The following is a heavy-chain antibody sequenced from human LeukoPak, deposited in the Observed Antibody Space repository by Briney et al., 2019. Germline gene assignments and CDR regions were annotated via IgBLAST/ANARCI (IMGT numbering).Heavy chain of an antibody. CDR2: INPSGGST. Sequence: ASVKVSCKASGYTFSSYGITWVRQAPGQGLEWMGIINPSGGSTSYAQKFQGRVTMTRDMSTSTVYMELSSLRSEDTAVYYCARYYYDSSGYAYFDYWGQGTLVTVSS. CDR1: GYTFSSYG. D-gene: IGHD3-22*01. J-gene: IGHJ4*02. V-gene: IGHV1-46*01. CDR3: ARYYYDSSGYAYFDY.